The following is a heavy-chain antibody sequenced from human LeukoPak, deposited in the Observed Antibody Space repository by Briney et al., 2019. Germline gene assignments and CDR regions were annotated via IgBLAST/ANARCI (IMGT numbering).Heavy chain of an antibody. V-gene: IGHV3-23*01. CDR2: ISGSGGRT. Sequence: GGSLRLSCAASGFTFSSYAMSWVRQAPGKGLEWVSPISGSGGRTYYADSVKGRFPISRHNSKNTLYLQMNRLRAEDTAVYYCAKDLGDYDILTGYFPFDYWGQGTLVTVSS. D-gene: IGHD3-9*01. J-gene: IGHJ4*02. CDR3: AKDLGDYDILTGYFPFDY. CDR1: GFTFSSYA.